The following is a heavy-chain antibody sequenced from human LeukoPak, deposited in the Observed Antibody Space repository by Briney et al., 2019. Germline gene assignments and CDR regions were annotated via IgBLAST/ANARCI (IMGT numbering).Heavy chain of an antibody. CDR3: ARYYDGSGNNDAFDI. D-gene: IGHD3-22*01. Sequence: PGGSLRLSCAASGITFSSSWMSWVRQAPGEGLEWVATINPGGNDKYYVDSVKGRFTISRDNAKNSLYLEMNSLRVEDTAVYYCARYYDGSGNNDAFDIWGQGTTVTVSS. CDR1: GITFSSSW. CDR2: INPGGNDK. V-gene: IGHV3-7*05. J-gene: IGHJ3*02.